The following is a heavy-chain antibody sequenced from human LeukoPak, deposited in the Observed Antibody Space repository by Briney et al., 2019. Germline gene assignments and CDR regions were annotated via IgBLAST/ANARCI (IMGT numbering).Heavy chain of an antibody. Sequence: GGSLRLSCAACGFTFSSYSMNWVRQAPGKGLDWISYIMSSSSSIYYADSVKGRFTISRDNAKDSLYLQMNSLRDEDTAVYYCVKGFNYFDYWGQGTLVTVSS. CDR2: IMSSSSSI. CDR3: VKGFNYFDY. J-gene: IGHJ4*02. V-gene: IGHV3-48*02. CDR1: GFTFSSYS.